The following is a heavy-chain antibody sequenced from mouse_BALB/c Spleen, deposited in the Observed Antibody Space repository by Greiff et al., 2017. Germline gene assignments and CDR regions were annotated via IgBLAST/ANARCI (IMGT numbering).Heavy chain of an antibody. CDR3: ARAYYRYDFDY. CDR1: GFTFSSYT. D-gene: IGHD2-14*01. CDR2: ISNGGGIT. Sequence: MLVESGGGLVQPGGSLKLSCAASGFTFSSYTMSWVRQTPEKRLEWVAYISNGGGITYYPDTVKGRFTISRDNAKNTLYLQMSSLKSEDTAMYYCARAYYRYDFDYWGQGTTLTVSS. V-gene: IGHV5-12-2*01. J-gene: IGHJ2*01.